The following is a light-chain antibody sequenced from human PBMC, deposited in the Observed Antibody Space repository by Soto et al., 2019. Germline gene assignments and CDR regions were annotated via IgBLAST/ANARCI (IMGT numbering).Light chain of an antibody. J-gene: IGKJ1*01. Sequence: EIVLTQSPATLSLSPGERATLSCRASQSVKTFLVWYQQRPGQAPRLLIYDSSPRAAGIPARFSGSGFGTDFTLTISSLEPEDAAVYYCQQRSNWPPWTFGQGTKVDIK. V-gene: IGKV3-11*01. CDR2: DSS. CDR1: QSVKTF. CDR3: QQRSNWPPWT.